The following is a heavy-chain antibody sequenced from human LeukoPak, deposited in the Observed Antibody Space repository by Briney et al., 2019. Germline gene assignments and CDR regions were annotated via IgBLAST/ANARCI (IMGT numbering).Heavy chain of an antibody. V-gene: IGHV4-59*01. Sequence: SETLSLTCTVSGGSISSYYWSWIRQPPGKGLEWIGYIYYSGSTNYNPSLKSRVTISVDTSKNQFSLKLSSVTAADTAVYYCARGISRRYCSGGSCDYYYGMDVWGQGTTVTVSS. CDR3: ARGISRRYCSGGSCDYYYGMDV. CDR1: GGSISSYY. CDR2: IYYSGST. D-gene: IGHD2-15*01. J-gene: IGHJ6*02.